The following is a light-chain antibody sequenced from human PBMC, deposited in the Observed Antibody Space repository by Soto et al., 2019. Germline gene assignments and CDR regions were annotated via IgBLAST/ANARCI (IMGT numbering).Light chain of an antibody. J-gene: IGLJ2*01. CDR3: SSYTMSSTLL. Sequence: QSALTQPASVSGSPGQSITISCTGTSSDVGRYNLVSWYQHHPGKAPKLIIYEVSNRPSGISDRFSGSKSGNTASLTISGLQAEDEADYYCSSYTMSSTLLFGGGTKLTVL. CDR1: SSDVGRYNL. CDR2: EVS. V-gene: IGLV2-14*02.